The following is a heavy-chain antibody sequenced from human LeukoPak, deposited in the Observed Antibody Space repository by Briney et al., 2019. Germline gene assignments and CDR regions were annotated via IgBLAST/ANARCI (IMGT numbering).Heavy chain of an antibody. D-gene: IGHD6-13*01. CDR1: GFAFSDYY. CDR2: ISSSGSTI. J-gene: IGHJ4*02. V-gene: IGHV3-11*01. Sequence: TGGSLRLSCAASGFAFSDYYMSWIRQAPGKGLEWVSYISSSGSTIYYADSVKGRFTISRDNAKNSLYLQMNSLRAEDTAVYYCARDGRIAAAGIRGYYFDYWGQGTLVTVSS. CDR3: ARDGRIAAAGIRGYYFDY.